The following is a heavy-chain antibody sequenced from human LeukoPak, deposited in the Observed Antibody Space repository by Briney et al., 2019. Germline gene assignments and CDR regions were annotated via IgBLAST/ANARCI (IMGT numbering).Heavy chain of an antibody. J-gene: IGHJ4*02. CDR1: GFTFSSYA. CDR2: ISGSGGRT. V-gene: IGHV3-23*01. Sequence: GGSLRLSCAAAGFTFSSYAMSWVRQAPGKGLEWGSAISGSGGRTYYADSVKGRFTISRDNSKNTLYLQMNSLRAEDTAVYYCAKDRSGAPNYGDLVDYWGQGTLVTVSS. CDR3: AKDRSGAPNYGDLVDY. D-gene: IGHD4-17*01.